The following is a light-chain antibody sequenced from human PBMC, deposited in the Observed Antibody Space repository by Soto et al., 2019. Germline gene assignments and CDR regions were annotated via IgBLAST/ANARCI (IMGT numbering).Light chain of an antibody. CDR3: QKYNSDPWA. CDR2: AAT. V-gene: IGKV1-27*01. CDR1: QGVSNY. Sequence: DVQMTQSPSSLSASVGDRVIITCRASQGVSNYLVWYQHKPGSAPKVLIYAATTLQSGVPSRFSGSGSGTDFILTISSLQPEDVATYYCQKYNSDPWAFGQGTKV. J-gene: IGKJ1*01.